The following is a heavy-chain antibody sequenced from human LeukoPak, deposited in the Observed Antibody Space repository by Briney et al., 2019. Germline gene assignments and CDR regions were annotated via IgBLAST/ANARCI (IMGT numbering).Heavy chain of an antibody. V-gene: IGHV4-59*01. D-gene: IGHD2-2*01. CDR1: GGSISSYY. J-gene: IGHJ6*04. Sequence: SETLCLTCPVSGGSISSYYWSWIRQPPGKGLEWNGYIYYRGSTNYNPSLKSRVTISVDTSKNQFSLKLSSVTAADTAVYYCARERGAEYGYYYYGMDVWGKGTTVTVSS. CDR2: IYYRGST. CDR3: ARERGAEYGYYYYGMDV.